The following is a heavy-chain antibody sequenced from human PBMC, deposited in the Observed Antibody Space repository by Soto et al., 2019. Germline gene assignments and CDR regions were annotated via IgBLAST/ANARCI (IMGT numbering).Heavy chain of an antibody. CDR3: VSDSSGYRVPFVY. CDR2: ISTNNGNT. CDR1: GYTFSNYG. D-gene: IGHD3-22*01. Sequence: QIRLVQSGSEVKKPGASVKVSCKASGYTFSNYGISWVRQAPGQGLEWMGWISTNNGNTYYSQKVQGRVTMTTDTSTSTAYMELKSLRSDDTGVYYCVSDSSGYRVPFVYWGQGSLITVSS. J-gene: IGHJ4*02. V-gene: IGHV1-18*01.